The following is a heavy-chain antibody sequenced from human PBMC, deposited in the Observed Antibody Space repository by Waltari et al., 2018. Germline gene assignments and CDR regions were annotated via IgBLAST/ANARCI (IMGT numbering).Heavy chain of an antibody. J-gene: IGHJ4*02. Sequence: QVQLLQSGPEVKQPGASVRVSCKASGYPFSSFCLSWVRQAPGRGLEWMGWISTHTGDTDSAQKFRDRLTMTTDSSTTTVYMYLRSLTSDDTAIYYCAKDRDYASGSPPDFWGQGTLVTVSS. CDR2: ISTHTGDT. D-gene: IGHD3-10*01. CDR3: AKDRDYASGSPPDF. V-gene: IGHV1-18*01. CDR1: GYPFSSFC.